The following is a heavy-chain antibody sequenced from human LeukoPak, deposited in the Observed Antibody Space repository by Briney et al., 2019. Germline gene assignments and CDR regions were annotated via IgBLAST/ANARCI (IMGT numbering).Heavy chain of an antibody. CDR1: GFTFSNYA. V-gene: IGHV3-23*01. CDR3: ARASITMGRGELIYYFDY. D-gene: IGHD3-10*01. J-gene: IGHJ4*02. CDR2: ISGSGGSGSGGST. Sequence: HTGGSLRLSCAASGFTFSNYAMSWVRQAPGKGLEWVSGISGSGGSGSGGSTYYANSVKGRFTISRDNSKNSLYLQMNSLRAEDTAVYYCARASITMGRGELIYYFDYWGQGTLVTVSS.